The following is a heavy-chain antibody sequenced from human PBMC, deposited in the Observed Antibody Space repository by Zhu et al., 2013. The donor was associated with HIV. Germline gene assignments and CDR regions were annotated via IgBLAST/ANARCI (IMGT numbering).Heavy chain of an antibody. CDR2: IIPIFGTA. CDR3: AREAKYDSSGYYGVALDY. Sequence: QVQLLQSGAAVKKPGASVRVSCKTSGYTFSDYDINWVRQATGQGLEWMGGIIPIFGTANYAQKFQGRVTITADEFTSTAYMELSSLRSEDTAVYYCAREAKYDSSGYYGVALDYWGQGTLVTGLL. D-gene: IGHD3-22*01. V-gene: IGHV1-69*01. CDR1: GYTFSDYD. J-gene: IGHJ4*02.